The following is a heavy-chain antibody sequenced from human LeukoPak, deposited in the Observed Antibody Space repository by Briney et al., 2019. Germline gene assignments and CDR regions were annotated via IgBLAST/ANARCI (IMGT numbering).Heavy chain of an antibody. V-gene: IGHV3-48*04. D-gene: IGHD6-13*01. CDR1: GFTFSSYS. J-gene: IGHJ4*02. CDR2: ISSSGSTI. CDR3: ARIKRVVYSSSWYYFDY. Sequence: GGSLRLSCAASGFTFSSYSMNWIRQAPGKGLEWGSYISSSGSTIYYADSVKGRFTISRDNAKNSLYLQMNSLRAEDTAVYYCARIKRVVYSSSWYYFDYWGQGTLVTVSS.